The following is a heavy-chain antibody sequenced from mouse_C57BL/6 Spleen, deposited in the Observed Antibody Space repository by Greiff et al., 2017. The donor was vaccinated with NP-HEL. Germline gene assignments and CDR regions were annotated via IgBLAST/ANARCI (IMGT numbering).Heavy chain of an antibody. CDR3: ARGNWYFDV. CDR1: GFTFTDYY. CDR2: IRNKANGYTT. V-gene: IGHV7-3*01. J-gene: IGHJ1*03. Sequence: EVKLMESGGGLVQPGGSLSLSCAASGFTFTDYYMSWVRQPPGKALEWLGFIRNKANGYTTAYSASVNDRYTISSDNSQSILYLQMNALRAEDSTTYYCARGNWYFDVWGTGTTVTVSS.